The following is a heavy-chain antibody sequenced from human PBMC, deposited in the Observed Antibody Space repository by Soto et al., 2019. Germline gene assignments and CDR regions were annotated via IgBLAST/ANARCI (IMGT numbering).Heavy chain of an antibody. D-gene: IGHD1-26*01. J-gene: IGHJ4*02. V-gene: IGHV1-69*01. CDR2: IIPIFGTA. Sequence: QVQLVQSGAEVKKPGSSVKVSCKASGGTFSSYSISWVRQAPGQGLEWMGEIIPIFGTANYAQKFQGRVTITADESTSTAYMELRSLRPEDTAVYSCARDGGRHSGGIDYWGQGPWSPSP. CDR1: GGTFSSYS. CDR3: ARDGGRHSGGIDY.